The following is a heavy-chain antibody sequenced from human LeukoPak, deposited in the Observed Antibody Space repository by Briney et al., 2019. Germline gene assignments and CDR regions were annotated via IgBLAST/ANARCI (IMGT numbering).Heavy chain of an antibody. D-gene: IGHD4-17*01. J-gene: IGHJ3*01. CDR2: ITGSGGTT. V-gene: IGHV3-23*01. Sequence: GGSLRLTCTSSGFAFGNYGMTWVRQPPGKGLEWVSAITGSGGTTRYTDSVTGRFTISRDNSGNTLFLQMNSLRAEDTAVYYCAKDPNGDYLGAFDFWGPGTLVTVSS. CDR3: AKDPNGDYLGAFDF. CDR1: GFAFGNYG.